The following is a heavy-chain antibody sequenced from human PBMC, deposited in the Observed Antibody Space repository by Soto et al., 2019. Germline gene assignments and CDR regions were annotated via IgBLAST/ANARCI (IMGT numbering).Heavy chain of an antibody. CDR2: INHSGST. Sequence: PSETLSLTCAVYGGSFSGYYWSWIRQPPGKGLEWIGEINHSGSTNYNPSLKSRVTISVDTSKNQFSLKLSTVTAADTAVYYCARRYYYGSGSLRPYYYYGMDVWGQGTTVTV. D-gene: IGHD3-10*01. CDR1: GGSFSGYY. CDR3: ARRYYYGSGSLRPYYYYGMDV. J-gene: IGHJ6*02. V-gene: IGHV4-34*01.